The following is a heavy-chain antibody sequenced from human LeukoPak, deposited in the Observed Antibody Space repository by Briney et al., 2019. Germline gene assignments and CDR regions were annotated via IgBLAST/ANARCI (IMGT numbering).Heavy chain of an antibody. CDR3: ARGFGSGTSPFDN. J-gene: IGHJ4*02. CDR2: IYVTDRI. V-gene: IGHV4-4*07. D-gene: IGHD3-10*01. CDR1: GGPIRSNY. Sequence: SETLSLTCTVSGGPIRSNYWSWIRQTGGKGLEWIGRIYVTDRINYNPSLKSRVTISVDMSKNQLSLNLTSVTAADTAIYYCARGFGSGTSPFDNWGRGTLVTVSS.